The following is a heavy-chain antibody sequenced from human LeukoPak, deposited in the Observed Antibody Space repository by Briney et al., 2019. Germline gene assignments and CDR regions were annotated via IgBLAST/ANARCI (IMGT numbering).Heavy chain of an antibody. CDR3: ARGPGWNDADPPFDY. D-gene: IGHD1-1*01. V-gene: IGHV3-48*01. CDR2: ISSSSSTI. CDR1: GFTFSSYS. J-gene: IGHJ4*02. Sequence: GGSLRLSCAASGFTFSSYSMNWVRQAPGKGLEWVSYISSSSSTIYYADSVKGRFTISRDNAKNSLYLQMNSLRAEDTAVYYCARGPGWNDADPPFDYWGQGTLVTVSS.